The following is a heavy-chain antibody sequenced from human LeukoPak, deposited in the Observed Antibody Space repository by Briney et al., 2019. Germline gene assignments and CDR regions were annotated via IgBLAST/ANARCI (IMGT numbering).Heavy chain of an antibody. CDR1: GGSFSGYY. CDR2: IKHSGST. V-gene: IGHV4-34*01. CDR3: ARSAALMVRGVISLIYYYYTDV. D-gene: IGHD3-10*01. Sequence: PETLSLTCDVYGGSFSGYYWSWIRQAPGEGLEWIGEIKHSGSTNYNPSLKSRVTISVDTSKNQFSLKPSSVTSADTAVYYSARSAALMVRGVISLIYYYYTDVWGKGTTVTISS. J-gene: IGHJ6*03.